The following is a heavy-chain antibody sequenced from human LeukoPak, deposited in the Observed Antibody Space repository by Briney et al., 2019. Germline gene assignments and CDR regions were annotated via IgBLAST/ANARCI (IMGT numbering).Heavy chain of an antibody. CDR1: GFTFSTYE. J-gene: IGHJ4*02. V-gene: IGHV3-48*03. D-gene: IGHD5-18*01. CDR3: ARVLSGYSYPFDY. Sequence: GGSLRLSCAASGFTFSTYEMNWVRQAPGKGLDWVSYISSSGSTIYYAGSVKGRFTNSRENAKNSLYLQMNSLRAEDTAVYYCARVLSGYSYPFDYWGQGTLVTVSS. CDR2: ISSSGSTI.